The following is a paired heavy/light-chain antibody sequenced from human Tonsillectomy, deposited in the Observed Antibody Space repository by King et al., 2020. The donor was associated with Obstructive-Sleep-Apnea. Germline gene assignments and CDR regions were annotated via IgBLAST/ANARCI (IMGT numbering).Heavy chain of an antibody. Sequence: QVQLVQSGAEVKKPGASVKVSCKASGNTFTSYTMHWVRQAPGQRLEWMGWINAGNGNTKYSQKFQGRVTITRDTSASTAYMDLSSLRSEDTAVYYCARDQVGTRWYEDYYFDSWGQGTLVTVSS. J-gene: IGHJ4*02. V-gene: IGHV1-3*01. CDR3: ARDQVGTRWYEDYYFDS. D-gene: IGHD6-13*01. CDR1: GNTFTSYT. CDR2: INAGNGNT.
Light chain of an antibody. CDR1: QSVSSY. Sequence: EIVLTQSPATLSLSPGERAALSCRASQSVSSYLAWYQQKPGQAPRLLIYDASNRATGIPARFSGSGSGTDFTLTISSLEPEDFAVYYCQQRTIWPPGITFGPGTKVDIK. V-gene: IGKV3-11*01. CDR3: QQRTIWPPGIT. CDR2: DAS. J-gene: IGKJ3*01.